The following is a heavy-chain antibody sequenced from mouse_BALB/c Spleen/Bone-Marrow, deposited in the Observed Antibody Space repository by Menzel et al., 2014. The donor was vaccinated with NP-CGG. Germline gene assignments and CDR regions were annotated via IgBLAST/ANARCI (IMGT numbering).Heavy chain of an antibody. D-gene: IGHD2-10*01. Sequence: EVKLVESGTVLARPGASVKMSCKASDYTFTSYRMHWLKQRPGQGLEWIGAIYPGNSDTSYNQKFKGKAELTAATSTSTAYMDLSSLTNEDSAVYYCTLAYFGQGDWFFDVWGAGTTVTVSS. V-gene: IGHV1-5*01. CDR1: DYTFTSYR. CDR2: IYPGNSDT. J-gene: IGHJ1*01. CDR3: TLAYFGQGDWFFDV.